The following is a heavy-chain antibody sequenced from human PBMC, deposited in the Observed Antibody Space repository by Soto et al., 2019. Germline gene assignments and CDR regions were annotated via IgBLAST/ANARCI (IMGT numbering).Heavy chain of an antibody. V-gene: IGHV3-15*07. Sequence: VQLVESGGGFIYPGGSLRLSCAASGLTINNAWMNWVRQAPGKGLEWVGRIKTNTEGGTTDYAAAVKGRFTVSRDDSKNTLYLQMNSLKTEDTAVYYCTTGSVEGVWGQGTTVTVSS. CDR1: GLTINNAW. J-gene: IGHJ6*02. D-gene: IGHD2-15*01. CDR3: TTGSVEGV. CDR2: IKTNTEGGTT.